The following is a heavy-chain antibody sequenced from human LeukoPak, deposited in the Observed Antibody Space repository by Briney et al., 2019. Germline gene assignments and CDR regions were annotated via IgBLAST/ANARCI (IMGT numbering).Heavy chain of an antibody. D-gene: IGHD3/OR15-3a*01. J-gene: IGHJ5*02. CDR1: GGTFSSYA. CDR2: IIPIFGTA. CDR3: ARVFGPRGGVWFDP. Sequence: ASVKVSCKASGGTFSSYAISWVRQAPGQGLEWMGGIIPIFGTANYAQKFQGRVTITADESTSTAYMELSSLRSEDTAVYYCARVFGPRGGVWFDPWGQGTLVTVSS. V-gene: IGHV1-69*13.